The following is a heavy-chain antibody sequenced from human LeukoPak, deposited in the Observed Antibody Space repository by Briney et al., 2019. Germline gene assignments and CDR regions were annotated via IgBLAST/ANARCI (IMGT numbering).Heavy chain of an antibody. J-gene: IGHJ4*02. CDR2: IYYSGST. V-gene: IGHV4-59*08. CDR1: GGSISSYY. D-gene: IGHD6-13*01. Sequence: SETLSLTCTVSGGSISSYYWSWIRQPPGKGLEWMGDIYYSGSTNYNPSLKSRVTISVDTSKIQFSLQLTSVTAADTAVYYCARHTMYSSSWSFDYCGQGTLVTVSS. CDR3: ARHTMYSSSWSFDY.